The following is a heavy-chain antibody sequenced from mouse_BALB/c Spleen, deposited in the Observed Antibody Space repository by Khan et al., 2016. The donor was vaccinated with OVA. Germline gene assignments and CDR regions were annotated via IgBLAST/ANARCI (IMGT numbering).Heavy chain of an antibody. CDR2: IWAGGST. J-gene: IGHJ3*01. D-gene: IGHD1-1*01. V-gene: IGHV2-9*02. Sequence: VQLQESGPGLVAPSQTLSITCTVTGFSLSSYGVHWVRQPPGKGLEWLGVIWAGGSTNHNSALMSRLNISKDNSKSQVFLKMNSLQTDDTAMYXCARTFYYGAWFAYWGQGTLVTVSA. CDR1: GFSLSSYG. CDR3: ARTFYYGAWFAY.